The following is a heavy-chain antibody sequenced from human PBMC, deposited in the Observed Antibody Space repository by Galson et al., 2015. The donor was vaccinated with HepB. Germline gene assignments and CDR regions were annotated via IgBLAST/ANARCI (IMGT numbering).Heavy chain of an antibody. CDR3: ARQWVDNWNYDRDLNWFDP. V-gene: IGHV5-10-1*01. CDR1: GYSFTSYW. D-gene: IGHD1-7*01. Sequence: QSGAEVKKPGESLRISCKGSGYSFTSYWISWVRQMPGKGLEWMGRIDSSDSYTNYSPSFQGHVTISADKSISTAYLQWSSLKASDTAMYYCARQWVDNWNYDRDLNWFDPWGQGTLVTVSS. CDR2: IDSSDSYT. J-gene: IGHJ5*02.